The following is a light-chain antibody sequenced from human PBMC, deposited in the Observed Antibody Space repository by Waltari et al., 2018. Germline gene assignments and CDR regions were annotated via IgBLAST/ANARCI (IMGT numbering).Light chain of an antibody. CDR3: QQLNSYPQVT. Sequence: DIQLTQSPSFLSASVGDRVTITCRASQGISSYLAWYQQKPGKAPKLLIYAASNLQSGVPSRFSGSGSGTEFTLTISSLQPEDFATYYCQQLNSYPQVTFGGGTKVEIK. CDR2: AAS. CDR1: QGISSY. J-gene: IGKJ4*01. V-gene: IGKV1-9*01.